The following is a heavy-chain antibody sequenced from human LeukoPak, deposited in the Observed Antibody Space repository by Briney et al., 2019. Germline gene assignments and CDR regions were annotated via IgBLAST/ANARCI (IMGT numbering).Heavy chain of an antibody. V-gene: IGHV3-23*01. CDR2: ISASGGTA. Sequence: GGSLRLSCEASGFTFSRHAMSWVRQAPGKGPEWVSGISASGGTAYFADSVKGRFTISKDNPGTSLYLDMYGLRAEDTAIYYCAIWTSGNYWGQGTLVTVSS. J-gene: IGHJ4*02. CDR1: GFTFSRHA. CDR3: AIWTSGNY. D-gene: IGHD1-1*01.